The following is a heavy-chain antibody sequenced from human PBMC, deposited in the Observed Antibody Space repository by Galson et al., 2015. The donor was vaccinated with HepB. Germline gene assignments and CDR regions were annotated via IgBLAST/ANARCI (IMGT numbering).Heavy chain of an antibody. CDR1: GDSVSSNSAA. CDR3: ARGGDDSSAPDAFDI. Sequence: CAISGDSVSSNSAAWNWIRQSPSRGLEWLGRTYYRSKWYNDYAVSVKSRITIIPDTSKNQFSLQLNSVTPEDTAVYYCARGGDDSSAPDAFDIWGQGTMVTVSS. CDR2: TYYRSKWYN. D-gene: IGHD3-22*01. V-gene: IGHV6-1*01. J-gene: IGHJ3*02.